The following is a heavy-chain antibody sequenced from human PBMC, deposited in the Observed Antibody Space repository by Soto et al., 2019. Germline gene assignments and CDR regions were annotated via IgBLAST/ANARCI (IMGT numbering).Heavy chain of an antibody. J-gene: IGHJ6*03. D-gene: IGHD6-13*01. CDR2: IWYDGSNK. CDR3: ASDGKEQPAYYYYYYMDV. Sequence: GGSLRLSCAASGFTFSSYGMHWVRQAPGKGLEWVAVIWYDGSNKYYADSVKGRFTISRDNSKNTLYLQMNSLRAEDTAVYYCASDGKEQPAYYYYYYMDVWGKGTTVTVSS. CDR1: GFTFSSYG. V-gene: IGHV3-33*01.